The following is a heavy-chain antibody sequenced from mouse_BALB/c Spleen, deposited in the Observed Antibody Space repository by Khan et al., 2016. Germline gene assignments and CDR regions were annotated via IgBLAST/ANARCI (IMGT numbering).Heavy chain of an antibody. CDR3: AKSTMITFYVDY. J-gene: IGHJ2*01. V-gene: IGHV3-2*02. CDR2: ISYSGST. Sequence: EVQLQESGPGLVKPSQSLSLTCTVTGYSITSDYAWNWIRQFPGNKLEWMGYISYSGSTSYNPSLKSRISITRDTSKNQFFLQLNSVTTEDTATYYCAKSTMITFYVDYWGQGTTLTVSS. CDR1: GYSITSDYA. D-gene: IGHD2-4*01.